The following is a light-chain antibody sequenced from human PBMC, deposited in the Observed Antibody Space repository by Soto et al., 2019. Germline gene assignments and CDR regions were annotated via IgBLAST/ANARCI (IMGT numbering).Light chain of an antibody. CDR3: GTWDSSVSDGV. V-gene: IGLV1-51*01. CDR2: DNN. J-gene: IGLJ2*01. Sequence: QSVLTQPPSVSAAPGQKVTISCSGSSSNIGSNYVSWYQQLPGTAPKLLIYDNNKRPSGIPDRFSGSKSGTSATLGITGLQTGYEADYYCGTWDSSVSDGVFGGGTKLTVL. CDR1: SSNIGSNY.